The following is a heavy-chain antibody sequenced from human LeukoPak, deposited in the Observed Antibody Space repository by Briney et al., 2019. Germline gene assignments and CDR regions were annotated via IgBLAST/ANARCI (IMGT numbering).Heavy chain of an antibody. Sequence: GGSLRLSCTASGFTFSSYSMNWVRQAPGKGLEWVSSISIISSYIYYADSLKGRFTIARENATNSLYLKMNSRRGEATPVHCCARGEWTXSSMDVXGKGTTVTVSS. CDR1: GFTFSSYS. CDR3: ARGEWTXSSMDV. V-gene: IGHV3-21*01. J-gene: IGHJ6*03. D-gene: IGHD6-6*01. CDR2: ISIISSYI.